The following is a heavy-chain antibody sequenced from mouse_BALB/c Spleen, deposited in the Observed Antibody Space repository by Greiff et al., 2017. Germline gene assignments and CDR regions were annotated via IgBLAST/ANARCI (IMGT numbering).Heavy chain of an antibody. D-gene: IGHD1-1*01. V-gene: IGHV1-54*03. CDR2: INPGSGGT. CDR3: ARSDYSCFAY. CDR1: GYAFTNYL. J-gene: IGHJ3*01. Sequence: VQLQQSGAELVRPGTSVKVSCKASGYAFTNYLIEWVKQRPGQGLEWIGLINPGSGGTNYNEKFKGKATLTADKSSSTAYMQLSSLTSDDSAVYFCARSDYSCFAYWGQGTMVTVSA.